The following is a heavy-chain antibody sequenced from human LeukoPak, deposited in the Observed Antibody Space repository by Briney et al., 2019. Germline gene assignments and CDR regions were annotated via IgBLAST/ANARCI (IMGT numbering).Heavy chain of an antibody. D-gene: IGHD3-9*01. V-gene: IGHV3-23*01. Sequence: GGSLRLSCAASGFTFSSYAMSWVRQAPGKWLEWVSAISGSGGSTYHADSVKGRFTISRDNSKNTLYLQMNSLRAEDTAVYYCAKGSFHYDILTGYADYFDYWGQGTLVTVSS. J-gene: IGHJ4*02. CDR2: ISGSGGST. CDR1: GFTFSSYA. CDR3: AKGSFHYDILTGYADYFDY.